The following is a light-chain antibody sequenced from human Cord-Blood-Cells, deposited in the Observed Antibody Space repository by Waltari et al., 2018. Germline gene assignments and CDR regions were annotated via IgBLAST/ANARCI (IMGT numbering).Light chain of an antibody. J-gene: IGLJ2*01. V-gene: IGLV2-23*01. CDR3: CSYAGSSTSVV. CDR1: SSDDGSYKL. Sequence: SALTQHALVSGSPRQSTTISCSGTSSDDGSYKLVSRYPQHPGKAPKLLIYEGSELPSVVSNRFSGSKSGNTASLTISGLQAEAEADYYYCSYAGSSTSVVFGGGTELTVL. CDR2: EGS.